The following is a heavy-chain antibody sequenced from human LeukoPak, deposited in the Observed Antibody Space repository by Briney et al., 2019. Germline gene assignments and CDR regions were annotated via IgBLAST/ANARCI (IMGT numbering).Heavy chain of an antibody. CDR3: ARDRLCSSTSCYVGY. Sequence: PGRSLRLSCAASGFTFSSYAMHWVREAPGKGLEWVAVISYDGSNKYYADSVKGRFTISRDNSKNTLYLQMNSLRAEDTAVYYCARDRLCSSTSCYVGYWGQGTLVTVSS. CDR2: ISYDGSNK. J-gene: IGHJ4*02. D-gene: IGHD2-2*01. CDR1: GFTFSSYA. V-gene: IGHV3-30*04.